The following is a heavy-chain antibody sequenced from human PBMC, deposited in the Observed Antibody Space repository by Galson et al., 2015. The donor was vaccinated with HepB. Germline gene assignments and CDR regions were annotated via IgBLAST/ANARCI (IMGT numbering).Heavy chain of an antibody. CDR1: GYTFTSYG. V-gene: IGHV1-18*04. CDR2: ISAYNGNT. D-gene: IGHD6-13*01. CDR3: ARAGSSWYSYYYGMDV. J-gene: IGHJ6*02. Sequence: SVKVSCKASGYTFTSYGISWVRQAPGQGLEWMGWISAYNGNTNYAQKLQGRVTMTTDTSTSTAYMELRSLRSDDTAVYYCARAGSSWYSYYYGMDVWGQGTTVTVSS.